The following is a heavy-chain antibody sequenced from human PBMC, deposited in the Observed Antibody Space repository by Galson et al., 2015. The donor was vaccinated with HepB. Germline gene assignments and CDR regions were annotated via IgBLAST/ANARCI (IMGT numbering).Heavy chain of an antibody. V-gene: IGHV3-11*06. CDR2: ISSSSSYT. D-gene: IGHD3-10*01. CDR3: AREMRFTMVRGVPLTYYYGMDV. CDR1: GFTFSDYY. J-gene: IGHJ6*02. Sequence: SLRLSCAASGFTFSDYYMSWIRQAPGKGLEWVSYISSSSSYTNYADSVKGRFTISRDNAKNSLYLQMNSLRAEDTAVYYCAREMRFTMVRGVPLTYYYGMDVWGQGTTVTVSS.